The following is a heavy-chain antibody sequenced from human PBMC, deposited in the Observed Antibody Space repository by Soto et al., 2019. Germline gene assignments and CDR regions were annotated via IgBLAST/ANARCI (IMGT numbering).Heavy chain of an antibody. Sequence: EVQLVESGGGLVQPGGSLRLSCAASGFTVSSNYMSWVRQAPGKGLEWVSVIYSGGSTYYADSVKGRFTISRDNSKNTLYLQMNGLGAVDTAVYYCAVGRRFDYWGQGTLVTVSS. CDR2: IYSGGST. CDR3: AVGRRFDY. V-gene: IGHV3-66*01. CDR1: GFTVSSNY. D-gene: IGHD1-26*01. J-gene: IGHJ4*02.